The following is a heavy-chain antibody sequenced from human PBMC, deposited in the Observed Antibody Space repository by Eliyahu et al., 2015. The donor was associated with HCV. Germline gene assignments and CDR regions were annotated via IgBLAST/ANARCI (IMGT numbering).Heavy chain of an antibody. V-gene: IGHV3-30*18. CDR2: ISIDGSRQ. J-gene: IGHJ6*02. CDR3: AKEGDGDNWASKDV. CDR1: GFNFNNYA. Sequence: QVQLVESGGGVVQPGRSLRLSCTASGFNFNNYAIHWVRQAPGKGLEWVAVISIDGSRQHYADSLEGRLTISRDHSKNTVNLQFSSLRAEDTAVYYCAKEGDGDNWASKDVWGQGTTVTVSS. D-gene: IGHD1-1*01.